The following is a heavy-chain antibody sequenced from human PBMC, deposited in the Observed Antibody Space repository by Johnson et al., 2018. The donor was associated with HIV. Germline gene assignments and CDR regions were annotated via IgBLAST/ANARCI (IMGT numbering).Heavy chain of an antibody. CDR1: GFTFSTYG. CDR2: ISYDGSNK. V-gene: IGHV3-33*05. CDR3: ARDPRGVIVAPSDAFDI. D-gene: IGHD3-10*01. J-gene: IGHJ3*02. Sequence: QEQLVESGGGVVQPGRSLRLSCAASGFTFSTYGMHWVRQAPGKGLEWVAVISYDGSNKYYVDSVKGRLTISRDNAKNSLFLQMNSLRAEDTAVYYCARDPRGVIVAPSDAFDIWGQGTMVTVSS.